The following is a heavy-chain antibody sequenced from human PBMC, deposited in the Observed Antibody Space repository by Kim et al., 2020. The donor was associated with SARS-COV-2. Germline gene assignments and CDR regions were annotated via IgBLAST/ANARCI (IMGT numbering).Heavy chain of an antibody. CDR1: GGSISSSNW. CDR3: ARVGVAVAGTRGGVGYFDY. J-gene: IGHJ4*02. D-gene: IGHD6-19*01. Sequence: SETLSLTCAVSGGSISSSNWWSWVRQPPGKGLEWIGEIYHSGSTNYNPSLKSRVTISVDKSKNQFSLKLSSVTAADTAVYYCARVGVAVAGTRGGVGYFDYWGQGTLVTVSS. V-gene: IGHV4-4*02. CDR2: IYHSGST.